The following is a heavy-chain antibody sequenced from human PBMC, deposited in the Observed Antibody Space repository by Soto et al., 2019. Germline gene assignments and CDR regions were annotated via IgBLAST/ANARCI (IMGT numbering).Heavy chain of an antibody. J-gene: IGHJ4*02. Sequence: VQLLESGGALVQPGGSLRLSCAASGFTFSDYAMTWVRQAPGKGLEWVSHTSGNGGSTYYADSVKGRFTISRDNSRDTMHLQMNSLRAEDTALYYCTRTLFITARGVEPFDYWGQGALVTVSS. D-gene: IGHD2-21*01. V-gene: IGHV3-23*01. CDR1: GFTFSDYA. CDR3: TRTLFITARGVEPFDY. CDR2: TSGNGGST.